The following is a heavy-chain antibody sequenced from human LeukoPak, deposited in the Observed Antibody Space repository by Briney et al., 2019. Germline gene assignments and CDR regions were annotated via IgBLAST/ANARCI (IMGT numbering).Heavy chain of an antibody. Sequence: GGSLRLSCAAPGFTFSNAWMSWVCQAPGKGLEWVGRIKSKTDGGTTDYAAPVKGRFTISRDDSKNTLYLQMNSLKTEDTAVYYCTTEYYYGSGSYYNYFDYWGQGTLVTVSS. CDR2: IKSKTDGGTT. J-gene: IGHJ4*02. CDR1: GFTFSNAW. CDR3: TTEYYYGSGSYYNYFDY. V-gene: IGHV3-15*01. D-gene: IGHD3-10*01.